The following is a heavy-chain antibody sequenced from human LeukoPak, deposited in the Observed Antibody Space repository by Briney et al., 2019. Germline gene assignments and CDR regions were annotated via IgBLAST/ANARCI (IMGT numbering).Heavy chain of an antibody. Sequence: SETLSLTCAVSADSISSSKWWSWVRQAPGKGLERIGEIHHGGSTNYNPSLKSRVTISIDKSKNQFSLKMSSVTAADTAVYYCARSRDTTNYYGMDVWGQGTTVTVSS. D-gene: IGHD1-26*01. CDR2: IHHGGST. CDR1: ADSISSSKW. V-gene: IGHV4-4*02. J-gene: IGHJ6*02. CDR3: ARSRDTTNYYGMDV.